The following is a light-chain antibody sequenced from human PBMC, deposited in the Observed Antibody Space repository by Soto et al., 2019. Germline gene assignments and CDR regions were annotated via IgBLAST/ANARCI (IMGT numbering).Light chain of an antibody. CDR1: QSVSSSY. CDR2: GAS. J-gene: IGKJ1*01. V-gene: IGKV3-20*01. Sequence: EIVLTQSPGTLSLSPGERATLSCRASQSVSSSYLAWYQQKPGQAPRLLIYGASSRATGIPDRFSGSGSGTDFPLTITRVEPEDFAVYYCQQYGRSRTFGQGTKVEIK. CDR3: QQYGRSRT.